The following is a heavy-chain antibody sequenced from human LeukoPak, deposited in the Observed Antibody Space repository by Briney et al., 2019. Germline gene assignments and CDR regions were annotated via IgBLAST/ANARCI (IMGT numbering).Heavy chain of an antibody. Sequence: GESLKISCKGSGSSFTTYWIAWVRQMPGEGLEWMGIIYPGDSDTTYSPSFQGQVTISADKSISTAYLQWSSLKASDTAMYYCARRAASTGTMFDYWGQGILVTVSS. J-gene: IGHJ4*02. CDR1: GSSFTTYW. CDR2: IYPGDSDT. CDR3: ARRAASTGTMFDY. D-gene: IGHD1-1*01. V-gene: IGHV5-51*01.